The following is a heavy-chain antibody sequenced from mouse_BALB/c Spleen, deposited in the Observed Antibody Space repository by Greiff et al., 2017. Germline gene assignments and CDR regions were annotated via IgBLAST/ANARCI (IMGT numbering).Heavy chain of an antibody. J-gene: IGHJ1*01. Sequence: VQGVESGPGLVAPSQSLSITCTVSGFSLTGYGVNWVRQPPGKGLEWLGMIWGDGSTDYNSALKSRLSISKDNSKSQVFLKMNRLQTDDTARYYGARDDYYGSSRYWYFDVWGAGTTVTVAA. CDR2: IWGDGST. CDR3: ARDDYYGSSRYWYFDV. CDR1: GFSLTGYG. D-gene: IGHD1-1*01. V-gene: IGHV2-6-7*01.